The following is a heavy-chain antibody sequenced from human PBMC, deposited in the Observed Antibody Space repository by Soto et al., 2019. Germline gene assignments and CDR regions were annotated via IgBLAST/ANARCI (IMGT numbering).Heavy chain of an antibody. CDR1: GGSISSYY. Sequence: SETLSLTCTVSGGSISSYYWSWIRQPPGKGLEWIGYIYYSGSTNYNPSLKSRDTISVDTSKNQFSLKLSSVTAADTAVYYCARSSSGWPIFDYWGQGTLVTVSS. V-gene: IGHV4-59*08. D-gene: IGHD6-19*01. J-gene: IGHJ4*02. CDR2: IYYSGST. CDR3: ARSSSGWPIFDY.